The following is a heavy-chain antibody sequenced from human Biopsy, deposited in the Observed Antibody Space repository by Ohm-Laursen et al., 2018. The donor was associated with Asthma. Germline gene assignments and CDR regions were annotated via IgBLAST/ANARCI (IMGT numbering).Heavy chain of an antibody. J-gene: IGHJ3*02. CDR3: ARTYYDFLTGQVNDAFDM. Sequence: ASVKVSCKASGYNFISFAIHWVRQAPGQRLEWMGWINAGNGNTKYSQKFQGRVSITRDTSASTAYMELTSLRSEDTAAYYCARTYYDFLTGQVNDAFDMWGQGTMVTVSS. CDR1: GYNFISFA. CDR2: INAGNGNT. V-gene: IGHV1-3*01. D-gene: IGHD3-9*01.